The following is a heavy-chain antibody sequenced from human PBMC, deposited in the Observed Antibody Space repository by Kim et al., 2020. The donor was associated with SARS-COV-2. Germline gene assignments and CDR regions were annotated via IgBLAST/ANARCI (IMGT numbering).Heavy chain of an antibody. CDR1: GYSISSGYY. V-gene: IGHV4-38-2*02. CDR3: ASNLSGSGWNWFDP. J-gene: IGHJ5*02. Sequence: SETLSLTCTVSGYSISSGYYWGWIRQPPGKGVEWIGSIYHSGSTYYNPSLKSRVTISVDTSKNQFSLKLSSVTAADTAVYYCASNLSGSGWNWFDPWGQGTLVTVSS. CDR2: IYHSGST. D-gene: IGHD6-19*01.